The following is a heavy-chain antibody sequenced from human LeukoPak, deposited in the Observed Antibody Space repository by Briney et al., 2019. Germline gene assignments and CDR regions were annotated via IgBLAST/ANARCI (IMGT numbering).Heavy chain of an antibody. CDR2: ISNSGSQI. J-gene: IGHJ4*02. D-gene: IGHD3-3*01. CDR3: ARDPGDDFWSGNSWDY. V-gene: IGHV3-11*06. CDR1: GFTFSENY. Sequence: PGGSLRLSCAASGFTFSENYMSWIRQAPGKGLEWVSYISNSGSQINYGDSVKGRFTISRDNAKNTLYLQMNSLRAEDTAVYYCARDPGDDFWSGNSWDYWGQGTLVTVSS.